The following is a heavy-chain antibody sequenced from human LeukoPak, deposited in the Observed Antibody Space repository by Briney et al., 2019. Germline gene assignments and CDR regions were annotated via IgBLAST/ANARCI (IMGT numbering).Heavy chain of an antibody. J-gene: IGHJ4*02. Sequence: SETLSLTCSVSGGSISGSSYHWGWIRQSPGKGLEWIGSMYYRGTTYENSSLKSRLTLSIDTSNNQFSLKLTSVTAADTAVYFCAREYSRSVVAGSRPDLGGQGLLVTVSS. CDR3: AREYSRSVVAGSRPDL. V-gene: IGHV4-39*02. CDR2: MYYRGTT. D-gene: IGHD2-21*01. CDR1: GGSISGSSYH.